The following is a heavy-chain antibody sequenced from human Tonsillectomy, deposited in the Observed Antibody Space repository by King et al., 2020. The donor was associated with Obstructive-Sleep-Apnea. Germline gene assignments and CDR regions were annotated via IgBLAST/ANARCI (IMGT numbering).Heavy chain of an antibody. J-gene: IGHJ5*02. V-gene: IGHV4-59*01. D-gene: IGHD3-10*01. Sequence: QLQESGPGLLKPSETLSLICTVSGGSISTYSWSWIRQSPGKGLEWIGYIYSSGSTTYNPSLKSRVAISVDRSETQLSLKLTSVTAADTAVYYCAREIRGWGENWFDTWGQGTLVTVSS. CDR2: IYSSGST. CDR1: GGSISTYS. CDR3: AREIRGWGENWFDT.